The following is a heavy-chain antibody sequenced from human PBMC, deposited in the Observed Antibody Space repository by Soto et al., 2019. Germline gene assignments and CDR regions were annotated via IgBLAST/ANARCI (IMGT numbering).Heavy chain of an antibody. CDR2: FYNSGNT. J-gene: IGHJ4*02. D-gene: IGHD3-10*01. V-gene: IGHV4-31*03. CDR3: ARTSGMVGSGDQSLDY. CDR1: GGSISSGVYY. Sequence: QVQLQESGPGLVKPSQTLSLTCTVSGGSISSGVYYWNWIRQHPGKGLEWIGYFYNSGNTYYNPSLNSRVSISVDTSNNQFSLKLTSVTAADTAVYYCARTSGMVGSGDQSLDYWGQGTLVIVSS.